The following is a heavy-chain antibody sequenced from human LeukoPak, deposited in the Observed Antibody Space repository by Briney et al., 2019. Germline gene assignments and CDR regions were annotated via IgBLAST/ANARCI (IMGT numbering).Heavy chain of an antibody. J-gene: IGHJ6*02. Sequence: GGSLRLSCAASGFTFSDYYMSWIRQAPGKGLEWVSYISSSGSTIYYADSVKGRFTISRDNAKNSLYLQMNRLRAEDTAVYYCARGYYDSSGYYLPYGMDVWGQGTTVTVSS. V-gene: IGHV3-11*01. CDR3: ARGYYDSSGYYLPYGMDV. CDR2: ISSSGSTI. D-gene: IGHD3-22*01. CDR1: GFTFSDYY.